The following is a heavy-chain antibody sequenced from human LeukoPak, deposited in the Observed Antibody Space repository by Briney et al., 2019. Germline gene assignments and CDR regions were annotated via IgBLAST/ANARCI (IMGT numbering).Heavy chain of an antibody. J-gene: IGHJ5*02. CDR3: ARGGGVVVTAIPGWFGP. V-gene: IGHV1-69*04. CDR2: IIPILGIA. D-gene: IGHD2-21*02. CDR1: GYTLTELS. Sequence: GASVKVSCKVSGYTLTELSMHWVRQSPGQGLEWMGRIIPILGIANYAQKFQGRVTITADKSTSTAYMELGSLRSEDTAVYYCARGGGVVVTAIPGWFGPWGQGALVTVSS.